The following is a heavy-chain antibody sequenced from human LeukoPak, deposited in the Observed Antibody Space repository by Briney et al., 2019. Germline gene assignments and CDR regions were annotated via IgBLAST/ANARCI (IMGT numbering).Heavy chain of an antibody. CDR3: AIVILRSGNLETFDY. D-gene: IGHD1-14*01. Sequence: GGSLRLSCAVSGFSVSSNYMSWVRQAPGKGLEWISSLCSGSKVFYAESLKGRVTISRDNSNNTLFLHMSGLRAEDTAVYYCAIVILRSGNLETFDYWGQGTLVTVSS. CDR2: LCSGSKV. CDR1: GFSVSSNY. J-gene: IGHJ4*02. V-gene: IGHV3-53*01.